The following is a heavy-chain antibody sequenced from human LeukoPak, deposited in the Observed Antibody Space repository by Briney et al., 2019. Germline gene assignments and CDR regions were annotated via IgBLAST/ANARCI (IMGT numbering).Heavy chain of an antibody. Sequence: ASVKVSCKASGGTFSSYAISWVRQAPGQGLEWMGGIIPIFGTANYTQKFQGRVTITADESTSTAYMELSSLRSEDTAVYYCARDDGYGMDVWGQGTTVTVSS. CDR2: IIPIFGTA. V-gene: IGHV1-69*13. CDR1: GGTFSSYA. J-gene: IGHJ6*02. CDR3: ARDDGYGMDV.